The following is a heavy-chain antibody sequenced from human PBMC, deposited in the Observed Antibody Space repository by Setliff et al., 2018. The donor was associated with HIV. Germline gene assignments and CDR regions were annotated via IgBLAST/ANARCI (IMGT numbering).Heavy chain of an antibody. CDR2: IGYDGNNK. V-gene: IGHV3-33*01. CDR1: GFTFSRYG. D-gene: IGHD3-16*01. J-gene: IGHJ6*03. CDR3: AREESSSSWGYYHYYMDV. Sequence: PGGSLRLSCAASGFTFSRYGMHWVRQTPGKGLEWVAIIGYDGNNKQYADSMKGRFTIYRDNTNNRLYLQMNSLRAEDTAVYYCAREESSSSWGYYHYYMDVWGKGTTVTVSS.